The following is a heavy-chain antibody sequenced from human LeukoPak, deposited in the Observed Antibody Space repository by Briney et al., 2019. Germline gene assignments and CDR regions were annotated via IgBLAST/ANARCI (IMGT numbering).Heavy chain of an antibody. V-gene: IGHV4-38-2*02. D-gene: IGHD6-13*01. CDR3: ASGYSNVDY. CDR2: IYYSGST. CDR1: GYSISSGYY. Sequence: SETLSLTCTVSGYSISSGYYWAWMRQPPGKGLEWIGYIYYSGSTYYNPSLKSRVTISVDTSKNQFSLKLSSVTAADTAVYYCASGYSNVDYWGQGTLVTVSS. J-gene: IGHJ4*02.